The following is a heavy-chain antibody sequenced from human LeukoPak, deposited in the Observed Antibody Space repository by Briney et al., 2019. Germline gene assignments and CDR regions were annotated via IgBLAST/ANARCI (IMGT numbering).Heavy chain of an antibody. D-gene: IGHD2-15*01. CDR3: ARNFPGVGCSGGSCHDY. Sequence: PSETLSLTCTVSGGSISSSSYYWGWIRQPPGKGLEWIGTIYYSGTTYYNPSLKSRVTISIDTSKNQFSLKLSSVTAADTAVYYCARNFPGVGCSGGSCHDYWGQGTLVTVSS. CDR2: IYYSGTT. CDR1: GGSISSSSYY. V-gene: IGHV4-39*07. J-gene: IGHJ4*02.